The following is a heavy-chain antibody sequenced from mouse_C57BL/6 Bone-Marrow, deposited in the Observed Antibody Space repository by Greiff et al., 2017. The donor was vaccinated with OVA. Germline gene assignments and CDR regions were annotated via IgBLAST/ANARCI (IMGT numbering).Heavy chain of an antibody. CDR1: GYSITSGYY. CDR2: ISYDGSN. Sequence: ESGPGLVKPSQSLSLTCSVTGYSITSGYYWNWIRQFPGNKLEWMGYISYDGSNNYNPSLKNRISIPRDTSKNQFFLKLNSVTTEDTATYYCAREDDGYLDYWGQGTTLTVSS. D-gene: IGHD2-3*01. V-gene: IGHV3-6*01. J-gene: IGHJ2*01. CDR3: AREDDGYLDY.